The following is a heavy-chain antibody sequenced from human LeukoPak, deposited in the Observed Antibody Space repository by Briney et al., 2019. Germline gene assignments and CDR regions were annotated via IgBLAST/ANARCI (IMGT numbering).Heavy chain of an antibody. CDR3: ARSPYDFWSAYLHYFDY. CDR1: GFTFSSYW. V-gene: IGHV3-7*01. J-gene: IGHJ4*02. Sequence: GGSLRLSCAASGFTFSSYWMTWVRQAPGKGLEWVANIKEDGSEIYYVDSVKGRFTISRDNAKNSLYLQLNSLRAEDTAVYYCARSPYDFWSAYLHYFDYWGRGTLVAVSS. D-gene: IGHD3-3*01. CDR2: IKEDGSEI.